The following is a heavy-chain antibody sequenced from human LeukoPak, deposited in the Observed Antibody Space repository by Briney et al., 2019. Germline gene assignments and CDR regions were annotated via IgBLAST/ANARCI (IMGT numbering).Heavy chain of an antibody. Sequence: GGSLRLSCAASGFTFSDSAMHWVRQASGKGLEWVCRIKSKANSYASAYAVSVKCRITISSDDSKNSAYLQIHSLETTDMYLCYCTRRASAGSPVDYWGQGTLVTV. V-gene: IGHV3-73*01. CDR1: GFTFSDSA. CDR2: IKSKANSYAS. CDR3: TRRASAGSPVDY. D-gene: IGHD6-13*01. J-gene: IGHJ4*02.